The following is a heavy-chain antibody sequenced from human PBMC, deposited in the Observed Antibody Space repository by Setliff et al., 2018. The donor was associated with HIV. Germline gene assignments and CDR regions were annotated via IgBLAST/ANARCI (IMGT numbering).Heavy chain of an antibody. CDR3: ARDWNHYFYYMDV. V-gene: IGHV4-39*02. CDR2: IYYSGST. J-gene: IGHJ6*03. CDR1: GGSINSGTYY. Sequence: SETLSLTCTVSGGSINSGTYYWGWIRQPPGKGLEWIGSIYYSGSTYYNPSLKSRVTISIDTSKNQFSLKMSSVTAADTAMYYCARDWNHYFYYMDVWGKGTTVTVSS. D-gene: IGHD1-1*01.